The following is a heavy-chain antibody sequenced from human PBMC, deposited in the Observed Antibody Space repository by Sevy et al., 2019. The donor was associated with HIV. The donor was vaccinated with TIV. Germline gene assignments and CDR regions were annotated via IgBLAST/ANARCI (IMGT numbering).Heavy chain of an antibody. V-gene: IGHV3-21*01. CDR3: ARVRPYDTRDFDY. CDR2: ISSSGSYI. Sequence: GGSLRLTCVASGFTFRSYTMKWVRQAPGKGLECVSSISSSGSYIYYADSVKGRFTISRDDAKNSLYLQMNTLRAEDAALYYCARVRPYDTRDFDYWGQGTLVTVSS. J-gene: IGHJ4*02. CDR1: GFTFRSYT. D-gene: IGHD3-22*01.